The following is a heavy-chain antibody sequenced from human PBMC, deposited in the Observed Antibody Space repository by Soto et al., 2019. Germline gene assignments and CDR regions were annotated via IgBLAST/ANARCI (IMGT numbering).Heavy chain of an antibody. J-gene: IGHJ4*02. Sequence: GASVKVSCKASGYTFTSYYMHWVRQAPGQGLEWMGIINPSGGSTSYAQKFQGRVTMTRDTSTSTVYMELSSLRSEDTAVYYCARGPVGXYYDSSGYLTNFDYWGQGTLVTVSS. V-gene: IGHV1-46*03. D-gene: IGHD3-22*01. CDR1: GYTFTSYY. CDR2: INPSGGST. CDR3: ARGPVGXYYDSSGYLTNFDY.